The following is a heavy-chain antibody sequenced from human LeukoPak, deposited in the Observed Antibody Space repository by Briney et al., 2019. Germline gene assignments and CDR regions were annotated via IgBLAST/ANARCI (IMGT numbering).Heavy chain of an antibody. D-gene: IGHD3-10*01. CDR1: GGSISSYY. CDR2: IYYSGST. Sequence: ASETLSLTCSVSGGSISSYYWSGIRQPPGKGLEWIGYIYYSGSTYYNPSLKSRVTISVDTSKNQFSLKLTSVTAADTAVYYCARVSSGSGTNWGQGTLVTVSS. CDR3: ARVSSGSGTN. J-gene: IGHJ4*02. V-gene: IGHV4-59*08.